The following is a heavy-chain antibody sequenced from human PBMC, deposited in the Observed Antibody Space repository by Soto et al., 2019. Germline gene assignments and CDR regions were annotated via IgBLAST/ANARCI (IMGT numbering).Heavy chain of an antibody. CDR3: ARAVAPYLGTWFDP. D-gene: IGHD3-16*01. Sequence: QLQLQESGSGLVKPSQTLSLTCAVSGGSISSGNSYSWSWIRQPPGKGLEWIGSSSHTGSTSYNPSLKSRVTMSVDKSKNQFSLKLSSVTAADMAVYYCARAVAPYLGTWFDPWGQGTLVIVSS. CDR2: SSHTGST. CDR1: GGSISSGNSYS. J-gene: IGHJ5*02. V-gene: IGHV4-30-2*01.